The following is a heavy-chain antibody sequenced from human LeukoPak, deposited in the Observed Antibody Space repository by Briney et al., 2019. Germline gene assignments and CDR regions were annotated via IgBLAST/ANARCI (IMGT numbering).Heavy chain of an antibody. D-gene: IGHD3-10*01. J-gene: IGHJ6*03. V-gene: IGHV4-39*01. CDR3: ARQISDYYYYYIDV. CDR1: GGSISSSHYY. Sequence: SETLSLTCTVSGGSISSSHYYWGWIRQLPGKGLEWIGTIYYSGTTYYNPSLESRVTISEDTSKNQFSLTLKSVTAADTAVYYCARQISDYYYYYIDVWGKGTTVTVSS. CDR2: IYYSGTT.